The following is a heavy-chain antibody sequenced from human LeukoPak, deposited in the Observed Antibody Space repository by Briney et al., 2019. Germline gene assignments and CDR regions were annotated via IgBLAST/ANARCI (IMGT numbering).Heavy chain of an antibody. J-gene: IGHJ6*03. CDR1: GGSINSYY. CDR2: IYYSGST. CDR3: ARVVSSSSSYYYYYMDV. Sequence: SETLSLTCTVSGGSINSYYWSWIRQPPGKGLEWIGYIYYSGSTNYNPSLKSRVTISVDTSKNQFSLKLSSVTAADTAVYYCARVVSSSSSYYYYYMDVWGKGTTVTVSS. D-gene: IGHD6-6*01. V-gene: IGHV4-59*01.